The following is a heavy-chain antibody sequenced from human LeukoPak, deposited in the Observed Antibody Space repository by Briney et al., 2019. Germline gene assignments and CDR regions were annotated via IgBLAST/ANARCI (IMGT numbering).Heavy chain of an antibody. Sequence: PGGSLRLSCVASGFPFSSYWMTWVRQAPGKGLEWVANIKQDGSKKSYVDSVKGRFTISRDNSENTLNLQMNSLRAEDTAIYYCAKARAGDITAAFNYWGQGTLVTVSS. J-gene: IGHJ4*02. CDR2: IKQDGSKK. D-gene: IGHD6-13*01. V-gene: IGHV3-7*03. CDR3: AKARAGDITAAFNY. CDR1: GFPFSSYW.